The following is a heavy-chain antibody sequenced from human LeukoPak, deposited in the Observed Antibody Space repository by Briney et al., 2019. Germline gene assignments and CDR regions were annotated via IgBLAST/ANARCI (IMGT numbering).Heavy chain of an antibody. Sequence: ATVKVSYKASGYTFTVYYMHWVRQAPGQGLEWMGWINPNSGGTNYAQKFQRRVTMTRDTSISTAYMELSRLRSDDTAVYYCARVGGVSAKPAYYYYGMDVWGQGTTVTVSS. J-gene: IGHJ6*02. D-gene: IGHD3-3*01. CDR2: INPNSGGT. CDR1: GYTFTVYY. CDR3: ARVGGVSAKPAYYYYGMDV. V-gene: IGHV1-2*02.